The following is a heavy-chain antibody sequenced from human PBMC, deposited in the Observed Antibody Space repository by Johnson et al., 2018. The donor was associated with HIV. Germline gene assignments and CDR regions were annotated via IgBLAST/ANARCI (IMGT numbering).Heavy chain of an antibody. Sequence: VQLVESGGGLVQPGRSLRLSCAASGFTFSSYAMHWVRQAPGKGLEWVANIKQDGSEKYYVDSVKGRFTISRDNAKNSLYLQMNSLRAEDTAVYFCARGVKQQLSVVDAFDIWGQGTMVTVSS. CDR3: ARGVKQQLSVVDAFDI. V-gene: IGHV3-7*04. D-gene: IGHD1-1*01. J-gene: IGHJ3*02. CDR2: IKQDGSEK. CDR1: GFTFSSYA.